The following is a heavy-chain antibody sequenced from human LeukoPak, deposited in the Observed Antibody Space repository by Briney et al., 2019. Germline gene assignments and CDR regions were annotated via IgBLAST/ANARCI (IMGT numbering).Heavy chain of an antibody. CDR2: INPSGGST. J-gene: IGHJ4*02. D-gene: IGHD3-22*01. CDR1: GYTSTSYY. V-gene: IGHV1-46*01. CDR3: AYDSSGYFLDY. Sequence: ASVKVSCKASGYTSTSYYMHWVRQAPGQGLEWMGIINPSGGSTSYAQKFQGRVTMTRDTSTSTVYMELSSLRSEDTAVYYCAYDSSGYFLDYWGQGTLVTVSS.